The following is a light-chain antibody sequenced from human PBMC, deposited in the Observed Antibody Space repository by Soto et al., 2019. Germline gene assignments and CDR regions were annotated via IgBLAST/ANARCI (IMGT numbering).Light chain of an antibody. V-gene: IGKV1-5*03. CDR1: QTISSW. J-gene: IGKJ1*01. CDR3: QHYKSYSEA. CDR2: KAS. Sequence: DIQMTQSPSTLSGSVGDRVTITCRASQTISSWLAWYQQKPGKAPKLLIYKASTLKSGVPSRFSGSGYGTEVTLTISSLQPDDFATYYCQHYKSYSEAFGQGTKVALK.